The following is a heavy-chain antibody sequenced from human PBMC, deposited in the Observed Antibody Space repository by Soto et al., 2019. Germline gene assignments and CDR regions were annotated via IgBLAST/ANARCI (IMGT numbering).Heavy chain of an antibody. Sequence: SETLSLTCTVSGGSISSSSYYWGWIRQPPGKGLEWIGSIYYSGSTYYNPSLKSRVTISVDTSKNQFSLKLSSVTAADTAVYYCARVWLIYDSSGYYYSVTLGKYGMDVWGQGTTVTVSS. CDR1: GGSISSSSYY. CDR2: IYYSGST. V-gene: IGHV4-39*01. D-gene: IGHD3-22*01. J-gene: IGHJ6*02. CDR3: ARVWLIYDSSGYYYSVTLGKYGMDV.